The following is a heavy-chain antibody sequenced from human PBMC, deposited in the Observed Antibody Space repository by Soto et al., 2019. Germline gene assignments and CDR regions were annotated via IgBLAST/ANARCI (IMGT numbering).Heavy chain of an antibody. CDR1: GFTFSSYS. CDR3: ARDLTGTDAFDI. V-gene: IGHV3-21*01. Sequence: TGGSLRLSCAASGFTFSSYSMNWVRQAPGKGLEWVSSISSSSSYIYYADSVKGRFTISRDNAKNSLYLQMNSLRAEDTAVYYCARDLTGTDAFDIWGQGTMVT. J-gene: IGHJ3*02. CDR2: ISSSSSYI. D-gene: IGHD7-27*01.